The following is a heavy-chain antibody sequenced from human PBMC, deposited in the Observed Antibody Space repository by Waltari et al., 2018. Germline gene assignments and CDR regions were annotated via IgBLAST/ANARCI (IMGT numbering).Heavy chain of an antibody. J-gene: IGHJ5*02. D-gene: IGHD2-2*01. CDR1: GYTFTGYY. V-gene: IGHV1-2*02. CDR2: INPNSGGT. Sequence: QVQLVQSGAEVKKPGASVKVSCKASGYTFTGYYMHWVRQAPGHGLEWMGWINPNSGGTNYAQKFQGRVTMTRETSISTAYMELSRLRSDDTAVYYCARAIQDIVVVPAATNWFDPWGQGTLVTVSS. CDR3: ARAIQDIVVVPAATNWFDP.